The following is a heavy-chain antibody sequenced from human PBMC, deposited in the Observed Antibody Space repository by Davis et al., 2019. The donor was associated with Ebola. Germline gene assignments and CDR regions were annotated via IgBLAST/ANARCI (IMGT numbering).Heavy chain of an antibody. J-gene: IGHJ3*02. CDR2: IKSDGSST. CDR3: ADQKNYASDI. V-gene: IGHV3-74*01. CDR1: GFTFSTYW. Sequence: SLKISCVASGFTFSTYWMHCVRQAPGKGLVWVSRIKSDGSSTYYADSVKVRFTISRDNAKNTLYRQMNRLRDEDTAVYYCADQKNYASDIWGQGTMVTVSS.